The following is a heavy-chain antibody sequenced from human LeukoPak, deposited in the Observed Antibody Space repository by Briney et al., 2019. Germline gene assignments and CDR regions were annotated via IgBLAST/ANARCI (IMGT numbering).Heavy chain of an antibody. J-gene: IGHJ6*03. Sequence: GGSLRLSCAASGFTFSSYWMSWVRQAPGKGLEWVANIKQDGSEKYYVDSVKGRFTISRDNAKNSLYLQMNSLRAEDTAVYYCAGLGYCSGGSCYSNYYYYMDVWGKGTTVTVSS. D-gene: IGHD2-15*01. V-gene: IGHV3-7*01. CDR2: IKQDGSEK. CDR1: GFTFSSYW. CDR3: AGLGYCSGGSCYSNYYYYMDV.